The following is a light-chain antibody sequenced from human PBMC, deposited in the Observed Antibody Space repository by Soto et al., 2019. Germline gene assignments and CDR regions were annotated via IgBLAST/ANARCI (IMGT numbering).Light chain of an antibody. CDR1: QSVSSI. CDR2: GAS. CDR3: QQYNSWPPWT. V-gene: IGKV3-15*01. Sequence: EIVMTQSPATLSVSPGERATLSCRASQSVSSILAWYQQNTGQAPRLLIYGASTRATGIPARFSGRGSGREFTLTISSLQSADFAVYYCQQYNSWPPWTFGQGTKVEIK. J-gene: IGKJ1*01.